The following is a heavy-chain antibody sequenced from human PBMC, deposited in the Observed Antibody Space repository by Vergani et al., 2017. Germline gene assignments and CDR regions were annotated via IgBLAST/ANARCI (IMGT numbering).Heavy chain of an antibody. V-gene: IGHV3-74*01. CDR2: INSDGSST. D-gene: IGHD5-18*01. J-gene: IGHJ4*02. Sequence: EVQLLESGGGLVQPGGSLRLSCAASGFTFSSYWMHWVRQAPGKGLVWVSRINSDGSSTSYADSVKGRFTISRDNAKNTLYLQMNSLRAEDTAVYYCARDISWGGGYSYGNVDYWGQGTLVTVSS. CDR1: GFTFSSYW. CDR3: ARDISWGGGYSYGNVDY.